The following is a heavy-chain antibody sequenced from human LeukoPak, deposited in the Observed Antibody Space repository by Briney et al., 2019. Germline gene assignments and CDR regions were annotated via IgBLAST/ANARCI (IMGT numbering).Heavy chain of an antibody. V-gene: IGHV4-34*01. CDR1: GGSFSGYY. J-gene: IGHJ5*02. D-gene: IGHD3-10*01. CDR2: INHSGST. CDR3: ARDRAAGSDWLDP. Sequence: SETLSLTCAVYGGSFSGYYWSWIRQPPGKGLEWIGEINHSGSTNYNPSLKSRLTISIDTSKNQFSLKLTSVTAADTAVYYCARDRAAGSDWLDPWGQGALVTVSS.